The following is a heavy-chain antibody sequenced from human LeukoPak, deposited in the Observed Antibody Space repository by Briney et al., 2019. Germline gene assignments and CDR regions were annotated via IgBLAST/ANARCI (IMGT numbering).Heavy chain of an antibody. CDR3: ARGRDRGATPDY. Sequence: SSETLSLTCTVSGGSISSSSYYWGWIRQPPGKGLEWIGSIYYSGSTYYNPSLKSRVTISVDTSKNQFSLKLSSVTAADTAVYYCARGRDRGATPDYWGQGTLVTVSS. CDR1: GGSISSSSYY. D-gene: IGHD1-26*01. J-gene: IGHJ4*02. V-gene: IGHV4-39*01. CDR2: IYYSGST.